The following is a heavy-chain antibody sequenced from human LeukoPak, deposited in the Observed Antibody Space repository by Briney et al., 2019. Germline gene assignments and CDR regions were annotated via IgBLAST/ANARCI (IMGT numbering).Heavy chain of an antibody. J-gene: IGHJ4*02. D-gene: IGHD6-13*01. CDR1: GFTFSSYA. CDR3: ARTIAEYYFDY. Sequence: GGSLRLSCAASGFTFSSYAMHWVRQAPGKGLEWVAVISYDGSNKYYADFVKGRFTISRDNSKNTLYLQMNSLRAEDTAVYYCARTIAEYYFDYWGQGTLVTVSS. V-gene: IGHV3-30-3*01. CDR2: ISYDGSNK.